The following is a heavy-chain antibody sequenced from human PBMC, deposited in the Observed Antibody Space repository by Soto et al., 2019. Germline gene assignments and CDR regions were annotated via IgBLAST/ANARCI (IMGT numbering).Heavy chain of an antibody. Sequence: QVQLVQSGAEVKKPGASVKVSCKASGYTFTSYAMHWLRQAPGQRLEWMGWINAGTGNTKYSQKFQGRVTITRDTSAITDYMELSSLRAEDTDVYYCARSIVVVTAADSWGQGNLVTVSS. CDR2: INAGTGNT. V-gene: IGHV1-3*01. CDR1: GYTFTSYA. CDR3: ARSIVVVTAADS. D-gene: IGHD2-21*02. J-gene: IGHJ4*02.